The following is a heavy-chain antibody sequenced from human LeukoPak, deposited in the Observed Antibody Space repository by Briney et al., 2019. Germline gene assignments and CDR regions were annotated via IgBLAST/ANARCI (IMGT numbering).Heavy chain of an antibody. CDR3: ATGTLGGWHYFDY. CDR1: GFTLSSYS. Sequence: GGSLRLSCAASGFTLSSYSMNWVRQAPGKGLEWVSYISSSSSTIYYADSVKGRFTISRDNAKNSLYLQMNSLRAEDTAVYYCATGTLGGWHYFDYWGQGTLVTVSS. CDR2: ISSSSSTI. D-gene: IGHD2-15*01. J-gene: IGHJ4*02. V-gene: IGHV3-48*01.